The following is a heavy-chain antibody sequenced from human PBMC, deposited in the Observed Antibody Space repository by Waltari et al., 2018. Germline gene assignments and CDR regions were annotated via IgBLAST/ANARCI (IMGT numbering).Heavy chain of an antibody. Sequence: QVQLVQSGAEVKEPGASVRVSCKASGYTFTDYAIHWVRQAPGQGPEWIGWINAGNGHTKYSQKFQGRVTIIRGTSANTAYMELHSLRSADTAVYYCARDSSGYNYGYGYWGQGTLVTVSS. J-gene: IGHJ4*02. CDR2: INAGNGHT. CDR1: GYTFTDYA. D-gene: IGHD5-18*01. V-gene: IGHV1-3*01. CDR3: ARDSSGYNYGYGY.